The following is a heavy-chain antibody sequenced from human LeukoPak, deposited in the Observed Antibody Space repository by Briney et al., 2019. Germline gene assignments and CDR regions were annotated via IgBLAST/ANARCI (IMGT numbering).Heavy chain of an antibody. CDR3: ARDQGYSSGWFEDYYYYYMDV. D-gene: IGHD6-19*01. Sequence: SQTLSLTCAISGDSVSSNSAAWTWIRRSPSRGLEWLGRTYYRSKWYNDYAVSVKSRITINPDTSKNQFSLQLNSVTPEDTAVYYCARDQGYSSGWFEDYYYYYMDVWGKGTTVTVSS. V-gene: IGHV6-1*01. CDR2: TYYRSKWYN. CDR1: GDSVSSNSAA. J-gene: IGHJ6*03.